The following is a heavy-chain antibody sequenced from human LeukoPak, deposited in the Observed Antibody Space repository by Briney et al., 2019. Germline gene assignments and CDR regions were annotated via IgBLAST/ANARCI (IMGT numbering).Heavy chain of an antibody. Sequence: KPSETLSLTRAVYGGSFSGYYWSWIRQPPGKGLEWIGEINHSGSTNYNPSLKSRVTISVDTSKNQFSLKLSSVTAADTAVYYCARDPADVGPDDAFDIWGQGTMVTVSS. CDR1: GGSFSGYY. D-gene: IGHD1-26*01. V-gene: IGHV4-34*01. CDR2: INHSGST. J-gene: IGHJ3*02. CDR3: ARDPADVGPDDAFDI.